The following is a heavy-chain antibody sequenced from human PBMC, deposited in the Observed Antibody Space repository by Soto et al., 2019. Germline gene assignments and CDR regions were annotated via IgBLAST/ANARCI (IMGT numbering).Heavy chain of an antibody. D-gene: IGHD2-8*01. Sequence: QVQLVQSGAEVKKPGASVKVSCKASGYTFTSYAMHWVRQAPGQRLEWMGWINAGNGNTKYSQKFQGRVTITRDTSASTAYMELSSLRSEDTAVYYCARDDCTNGVCYPEQFDYWGQGTLVTVSS. J-gene: IGHJ4*02. V-gene: IGHV1-3*01. CDR3: ARDDCTNGVCYPEQFDY. CDR1: GYTFTSYA. CDR2: INAGNGNT.